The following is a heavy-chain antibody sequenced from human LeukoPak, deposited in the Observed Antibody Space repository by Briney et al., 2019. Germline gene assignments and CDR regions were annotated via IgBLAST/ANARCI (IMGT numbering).Heavy chain of an antibody. Sequence: GGCLRLSCAAAGFTFSSYGMQWVRQAAGKGLEWVSVISYDGSNKYFSDSVKALFTISRDNSNNTLYLQMNTLRAEDTAVYYCAKSDLIAAAGLDYWGHGTLVTVSS. J-gene: IGHJ4*01. V-gene: IGHV3-30*18. D-gene: IGHD6-13*01. CDR2: ISYDGSNK. CDR3: AKSDLIAAAGLDY. CDR1: GFTFSSYG.